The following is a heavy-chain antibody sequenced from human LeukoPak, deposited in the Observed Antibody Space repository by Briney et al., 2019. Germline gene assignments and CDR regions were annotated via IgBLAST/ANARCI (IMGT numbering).Heavy chain of an antibody. Sequence: GGPLRLSCAASGFTFSSYSMNWVRQAPGKGLEWVSSISSSSSYIYYADSVKGRFTISRDNAKNSLYLQMNSLRAEDTAVYYCARDLLVVVTATDAFDIWGQGTMVTVSS. V-gene: IGHV3-21*01. J-gene: IGHJ3*02. CDR1: GFTFSSYS. CDR2: ISSSSSYI. D-gene: IGHD2-21*02. CDR3: ARDLLVVVTATDAFDI.